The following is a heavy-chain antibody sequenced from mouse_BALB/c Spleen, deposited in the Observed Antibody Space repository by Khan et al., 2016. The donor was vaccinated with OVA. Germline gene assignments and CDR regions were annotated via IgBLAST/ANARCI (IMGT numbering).Heavy chain of an antibody. Sequence: VQLKQSGAELGRPGSSVKLSCKTSGNIFTSYGIKWVKQRPGQGLEWIGYIYPGNGYTEYSEKFQGKATLTSDTSSNTAYMQLRSLTSEDSAIDFCTTAYYRYYFDYWGQGTTLTVSS. CDR2: IYPGNGYT. CDR1: GNIFTSYG. J-gene: IGHJ2*01. CDR3: TTAYYRYYFDY. D-gene: IGHD2-14*01. V-gene: IGHV1S134*01.